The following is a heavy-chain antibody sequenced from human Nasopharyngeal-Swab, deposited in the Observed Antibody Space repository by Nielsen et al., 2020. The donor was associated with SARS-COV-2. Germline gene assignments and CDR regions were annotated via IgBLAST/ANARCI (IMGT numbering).Heavy chain of an antibody. CDR3: ARVRVRGGYWFDP. D-gene: IGHD3-10*01. V-gene: IGHV4-34*01. CDR2: INHSGST. J-gene: IGHJ5*02. Sequence: SETLSLTCAVYGGSFSGYYWSWIRQPPGKGLEWIGEINHSGSTNYNLSLKSRVTISVDRSKNQFSLKLSSVTAADTAVYYCARVRVRGGYWFDPWGQGTLVTVSS. CDR1: GGSFSGYY.